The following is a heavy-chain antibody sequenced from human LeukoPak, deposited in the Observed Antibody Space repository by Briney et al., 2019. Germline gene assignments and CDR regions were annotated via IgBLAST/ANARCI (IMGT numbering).Heavy chain of an antibody. D-gene: IGHD5-18*01. CDR1: GFTFSSYA. J-gene: IGHJ4*02. Sequence: GGSLRLSCAASGFTFSSYAMSWVRQAPGKGLEWVSAISGSGGSTYYADSVKGRFTISRDNSKTTLYLQMNSLRAEDTAVYYCAKDWASAMVFYYWGQGTLVTVSS. CDR2: ISGSGGST. CDR3: AKDWASAMVFYY. V-gene: IGHV3-23*01.